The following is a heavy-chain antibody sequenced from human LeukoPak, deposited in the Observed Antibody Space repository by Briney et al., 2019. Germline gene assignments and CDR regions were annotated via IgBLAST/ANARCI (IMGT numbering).Heavy chain of an antibody. Sequence: SETLSLTCTVSGASVSSASYWSWIRQPPGKGVEWIAHIYNGVNTNYNPSLKSRVTISVGTSKSQFSLRLNSVTAADTAVYYCARGAGGYRFDPWGLGTLVTVSS. CDR1: GASVSSASY. V-gene: IGHV4-61*01. CDR2: IYNGVNT. J-gene: IGHJ5*02. CDR3: ARGAGGYRFDP. D-gene: IGHD1-1*01.